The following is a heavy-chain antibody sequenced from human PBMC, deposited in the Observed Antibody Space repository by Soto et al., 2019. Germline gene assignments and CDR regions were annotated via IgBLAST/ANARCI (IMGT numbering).Heavy chain of an antibody. CDR1: GFTFSSYW. J-gene: IGHJ4*02. V-gene: IGHV3-74*01. CDR2: INSDGSST. Sequence: EVQLVESGGGLVQPGGSLRLSCAASGFTFSSYWTHWVRQAPGKGLVWVSRINSDGSSTSYADSVKGRFTISRDNAKNTLYLQMNSLRAEDTAVYYCASPYYYDSSYSLWGQGTLVTVSS. CDR3: ASPYYYDSSYSL. D-gene: IGHD3-22*01.